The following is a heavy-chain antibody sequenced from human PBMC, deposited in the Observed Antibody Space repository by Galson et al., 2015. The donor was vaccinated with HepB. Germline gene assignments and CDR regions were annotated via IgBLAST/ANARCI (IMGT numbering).Heavy chain of an antibody. J-gene: IGHJ3*02. V-gene: IGHV3-64D*06. Sequence: SLRLSCAAPGFNFNSYTMHWVRQAPGKGLEYVSAISNSGGSTYYADSVKGSFTISSDNSKNTLFLQVSSLRTEYTAVFYCVKGYSGSHLTAFHIWGQGTMVTVSS. CDR2: ISNSGGST. CDR1: GFNFNSYT. D-gene: IGHD5-12*01. CDR3: VKGYSGSHLTAFHI.